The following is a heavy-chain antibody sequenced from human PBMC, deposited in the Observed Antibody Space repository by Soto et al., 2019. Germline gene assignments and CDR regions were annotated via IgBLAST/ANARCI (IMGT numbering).Heavy chain of an antibody. CDR2: INPNNGGT. Sequence: ASVKVSCEASGYCFTGNSMHWVRQAPGQGLEWMGWINPNNGGTNYAQRFRGWVTMTRDTSVSTAYMDLNRLKSDDTAVYYCVRDRGSSGWIDYWGPGPLVTVSS. D-gene: IGHD6-19*01. CDR1: GYCFTGNS. V-gene: IGHV1-2*04. CDR3: VRDRGSSGWIDY. J-gene: IGHJ4*02.